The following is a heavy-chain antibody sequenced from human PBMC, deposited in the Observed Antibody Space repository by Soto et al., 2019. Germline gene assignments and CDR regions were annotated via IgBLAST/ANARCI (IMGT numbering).Heavy chain of an antibody. J-gene: IGHJ6*02. Sequence: QVQLVQSGAEVKKPGSSVKVSCKASGGTFSSYAISWVRQAPGQGLEWMGGIIPILGTANYAQKFQGRVTTNADESTSTAYMELSRLRSEDTAVYYCARGQGIQLWLGDYYYYGMDVWGQGTTVTVSS. D-gene: IGHD5-18*01. CDR2: IIPILGTA. V-gene: IGHV1-69*01. CDR1: GGTFSSYA. CDR3: ARGQGIQLWLGDYYYYGMDV.